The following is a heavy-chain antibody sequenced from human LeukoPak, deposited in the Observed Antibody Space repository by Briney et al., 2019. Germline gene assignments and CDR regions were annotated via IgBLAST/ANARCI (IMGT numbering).Heavy chain of an antibody. CDR1: GYTFTSYY. D-gene: IGHD1-14*01. V-gene: IGHV1-46*01. Sequence: ASVKVSCKASGYTFTSYYMHWVRQAPGQGLEWMGIINPSGGSTSYAQKFQGRVTMTRDTSTSTVYMELSSLRSEDTAVYYCARDNHYSQAYFYNYFDYWGQGTLVTVSS. CDR3: ARDNHYSQAYFYNYFDY. CDR2: INPSGGST. J-gene: IGHJ4*02.